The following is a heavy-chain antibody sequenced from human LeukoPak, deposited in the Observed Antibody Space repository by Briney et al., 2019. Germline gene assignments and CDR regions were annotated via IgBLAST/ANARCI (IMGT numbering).Heavy chain of an antibody. V-gene: IGHV3-23*01. CDR3: AKDIGVVGALDY. CDR2: ISGSGGST. J-gene: IGHJ4*02. Sequence: GGSLRLSCAASGFTFSSYAMSWVRQAPGKGLEWVSAISGSGGSTYYADSVKGRFTIFRDNSKNTLYLQMNSLRAEDTAVYYCAKDIGVVGALDYWGQGTLVTVSS. D-gene: IGHD1-26*01. CDR1: GFTFSSYA.